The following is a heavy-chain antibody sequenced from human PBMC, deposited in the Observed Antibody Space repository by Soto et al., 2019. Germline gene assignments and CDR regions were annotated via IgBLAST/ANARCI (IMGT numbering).Heavy chain of an antibody. CDR1: GYTFTSYA. Sequence: ASVKVSCKASGYTFTSYAMHWVRQAPGQRLEWMGWINAGNGNTKYSQKFQGRVTITRDTSASTAYMELSSLRSEDTAVYYCARSGLVRGVSLTLDYWGQGTLVTVSS. V-gene: IGHV1-3*01. CDR2: INAGNGNT. D-gene: IGHD3-10*02. J-gene: IGHJ4*02. CDR3: ARSGLVRGVSLTLDY.